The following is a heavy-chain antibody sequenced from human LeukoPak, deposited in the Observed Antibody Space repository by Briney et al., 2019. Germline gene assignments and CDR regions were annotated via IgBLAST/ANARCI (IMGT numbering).Heavy chain of an antibody. CDR2: IYHSGST. D-gene: IGHD4-23*01. CDR3: ATRSVSTVVTHDAFDI. V-gene: IGHV4-30-2*01. J-gene: IGHJ3*02. Sequence: PSQTLSLTCAVCGGSISSGGYSWSWIRQPPGKGLEWIVYIYHSGSTYYNPSLKSRVTISVDRSKNQFSLKLSSVTAADTAVYYCATRSVSTVVTHDAFDIWGQGTMVTVSS. CDR1: GGSISSGGYS.